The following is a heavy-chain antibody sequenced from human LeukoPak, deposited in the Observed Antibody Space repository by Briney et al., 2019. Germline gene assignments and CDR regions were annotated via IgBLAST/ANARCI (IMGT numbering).Heavy chain of an antibody. CDR3: ATDYAPGHNFDY. J-gene: IGHJ4*02. V-gene: IGHV1-24*01. D-gene: IGHD3-16*01. CDR2: FDPEDGET. Sequence: ASVKVSCKVSGYTLTELSMHWVRQAPGKGLEWMGGFDPEDGETIYAQKFQGRVTMTEDTSTDTAYMELSSLRSEDTAAYYCATDYAPGHNFDYWGQGTLVTVSS. CDR1: GYTLTELS.